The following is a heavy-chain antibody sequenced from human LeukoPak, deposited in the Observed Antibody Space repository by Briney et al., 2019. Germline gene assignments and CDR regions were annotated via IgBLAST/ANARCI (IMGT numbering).Heavy chain of an antibody. CDR3: ASRKLGNDY. V-gene: IGHV4-61*01. J-gene: IGHJ4*02. CDR1: GGSISSSSYY. Sequence: PSETLSLTCTVSGGSISSSSYYWSWIRQSPGKGLEWIGYIYYTGSTSYNPSLKSRVTISADTSKNEFSLKLNSVTAADTAVYYCASRKLGNDYWGQGTLVTVSS. CDR2: IYYTGST. D-gene: IGHD7-27*01.